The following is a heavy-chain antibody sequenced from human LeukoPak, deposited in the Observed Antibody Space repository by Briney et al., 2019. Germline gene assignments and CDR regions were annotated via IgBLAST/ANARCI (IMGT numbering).Heavy chain of an antibody. CDR3: ARERGNDFWSGYYPD. Sequence: SETLSLTCTVSGGSISSSYYYWGWIRQPPGKGLEWIGSIYYSGSTYYNPSLKSRVTISVDTSKNQFSLKLRSVTAADTAVYYCARERGNDFWSGYYPDWGQGTLVTVSS. CDR1: GGSISSSYYY. V-gene: IGHV4-39*02. CDR2: IYYSGST. D-gene: IGHD3-3*01. J-gene: IGHJ4*02.